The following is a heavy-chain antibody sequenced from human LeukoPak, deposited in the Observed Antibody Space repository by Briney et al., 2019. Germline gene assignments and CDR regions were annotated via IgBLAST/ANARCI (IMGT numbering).Heavy chain of an antibody. CDR1: GYTFTSYG. Sequence: ASVKVSCKTSGYTFTSYGINWVRQAPGQGLEWMGWISAYNGNTKYAQKLQGRVTMTTDTSTSTAYMELRSLRSDDTAVYYCARANRMDDAFDFWGQGTMVTVSS. J-gene: IGHJ3*01. D-gene: IGHD2-15*01. CDR2: ISAYNGNT. V-gene: IGHV1-18*01. CDR3: ARANRMDDAFDF.